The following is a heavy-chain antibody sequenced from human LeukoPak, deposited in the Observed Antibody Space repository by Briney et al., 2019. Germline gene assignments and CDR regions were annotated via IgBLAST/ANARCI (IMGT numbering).Heavy chain of an antibody. CDR3: ARSRGLHLHYYYYMDV. CDR2: ISSNGGST. Sequence: PGGSLRLSCAASSFNFSGYAMHWVRQAPGKGLEYVSTISSNGGSTYYANSMKGRFTISRDNSKNTLYLQMGSLRAEDMAVYYLARSRGLHLHYYYYMDVWGKGTTVTVSS. CDR1: SFNFSGYA. J-gene: IGHJ6*03. D-gene: IGHD4-17*01. V-gene: IGHV3-64*01.